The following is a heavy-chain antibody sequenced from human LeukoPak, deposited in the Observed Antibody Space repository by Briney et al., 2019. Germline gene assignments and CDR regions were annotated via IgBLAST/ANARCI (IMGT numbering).Heavy chain of an antibody. J-gene: IGHJ4*02. CDR2: IYHSGST. CDR3: ARVHYDILTGTVNFDY. CDR1: GGSISSSNW. D-gene: IGHD3-9*01. Sequence: SGTLPLTCAVSGGSISSSNWWSWVRQPPGKGLEWIGEIYHSGSTNYNPSLKSRVTISVDKSKNQFSLKLSSVTAADTAVYYCARVHYDILTGTVNFDYWGQGTLVTVSS. V-gene: IGHV4-4*02.